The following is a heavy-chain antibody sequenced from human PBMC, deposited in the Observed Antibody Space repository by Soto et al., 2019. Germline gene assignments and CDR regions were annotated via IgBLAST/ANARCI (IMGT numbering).Heavy chain of an antibody. CDR3: AKDRIHLGYYYYGMDV. V-gene: IGHV3-30*18. D-gene: IGHD3-16*01. Sequence: GGSLRLSCAASGFTFSSYGMHWVRQAPGKGLEWVAVISYDGSNKYYADSVKGRFTISRDNSKNTLYLQMNSLRAEDTAVYYCAKDRIHLGYYYYGMDVWGQGTTVTVSS. CDR2: ISYDGSNK. CDR1: GFTFSSYG. J-gene: IGHJ6*02.